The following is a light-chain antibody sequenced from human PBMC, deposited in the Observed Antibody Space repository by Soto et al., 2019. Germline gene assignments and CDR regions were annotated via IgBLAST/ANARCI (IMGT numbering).Light chain of an antibody. Sequence: QSALTQPPSASGAPGQSVTISCTGTSSDVGGYKYVSWYQQHPGKAPKVMIYDVSKRPSGVPDRLSGSKSGNTASLTVSGLQAEDEADYDCSSHAGSNNFVFGTGTKLTVL. CDR3: SSHAGSNNFV. J-gene: IGLJ1*01. CDR2: DVS. V-gene: IGLV2-8*01. CDR1: SSDVGGYKY.